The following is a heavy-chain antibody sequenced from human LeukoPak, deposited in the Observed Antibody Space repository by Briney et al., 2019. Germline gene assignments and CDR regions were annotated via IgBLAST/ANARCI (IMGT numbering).Heavy chain of an antibody. CDR1: GGSISSYY. CDR3: ASPGIAAAGTVDY. J-gene: IGHJ4*02. V-gene: IGHV4-59*12. CDR2: IYYSGST. Sequence: SETLSLTCTVSGGSISSYYWSWIRQPPGKGLEWIGYIYYSGSTNYNPSLKSRVTISVDTSKNQFSLKLSSVTAADTAVYYCASPGIAAAGTVDYWGQGTLVTVSS. D-gene: IGHD6-13*01.